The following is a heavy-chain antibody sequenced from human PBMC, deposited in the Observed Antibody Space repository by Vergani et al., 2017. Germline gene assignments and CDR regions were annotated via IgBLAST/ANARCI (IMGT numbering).Heavy chain of an antibody. D-gene: IGHD2-21*01. CDR1: GFTFSSYA. CDR2: ISGSGGNT. Sequence: VQLVESGGNVVQSGTSLRLSCAASGFTFSSYAMTWVRLAPGKGLQWVSAISGSGGNTFYTDSVKGRFTISRDNSKDTLYLQMNSLRVEDTAIYYCAKARDPNCKGGNCYSYYYGLDLWGQGTTVTVSS. J-gene: IGHJ6*02. V-gene: IGHV3-23*04. CDR3: AKARDPNCKGGNCYSYYYGLDL.